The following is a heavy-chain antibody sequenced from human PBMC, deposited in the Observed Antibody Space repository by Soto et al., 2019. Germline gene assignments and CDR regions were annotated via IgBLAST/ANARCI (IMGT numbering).Heavy chain of an antibody. D-gene: IGHD5-12*01. CDR1: GGTFSGYA. J-gene: IGHJ3*02. CDR3: AREDRWLQVGVVDI. Sequence: QVQLVQSGAEVRKPGSSVKVSCKASGGTFSGYALSWVRQAPGQGLEWMGGIIPLFGTTNYAQKFQGRVTITADESTSTAYMELSSLRSEDTAVYYCAREDRWLQVGVVDIWGQGTMVTVSS. CDR2: IIPLFGTT. V-gene: IGHV1-69*12.